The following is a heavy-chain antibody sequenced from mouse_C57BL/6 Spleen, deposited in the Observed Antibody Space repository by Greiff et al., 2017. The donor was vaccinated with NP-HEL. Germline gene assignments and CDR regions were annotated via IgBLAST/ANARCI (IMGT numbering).Heavy chain of an antibody. V-gene: IGHV1-80*01. D-gene: IGHD3-2*02. CDR3: ARWGDSSGPYFDY. CDR2: IYPGDGDT. CDR1: GYAFSSYW. J-gene: IGHJ2*01. Sequence: QVQLQQSGAELVKPGASVKISCKASGYAFSSYWMNWVKQRPGKGLEWIGQIYPGDGDTNYNGKFKGKATLTADKSSSTAYMQLSSLTSEDSAVYFCARWGDSSGPYFDYWGQGTTLTVSS.